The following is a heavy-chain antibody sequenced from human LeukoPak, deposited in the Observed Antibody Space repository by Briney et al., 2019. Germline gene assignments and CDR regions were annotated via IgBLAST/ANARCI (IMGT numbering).Heavy chain of an antibody. Sequence: GASVKVSCKASGYTFTGYYLQWVRQAPGQGLEWMGWFNPNSGGTNYAQRFQGRVTMTRDTSISTAYMELSRLTSDDTAVYYCARGGYSSGYAPFDAWGQGTLVTVSS. CDR3: ARGGYSSGYAPFDA. D-gene: IGHD6-19*01. CDR2: FNPNSGGT. CDR1: GYTFTGYY. J-gene: IGHJ4*02. V-gene: IGHV1-2*02.